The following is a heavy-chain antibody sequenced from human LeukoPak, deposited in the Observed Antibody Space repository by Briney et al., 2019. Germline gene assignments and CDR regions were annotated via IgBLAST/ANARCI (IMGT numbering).Heavy chain of an antibody. D-gene: IGHD5-12*01. Sequence: GGSLRLSCAASGFTFDDYAVHWVRQAPGKGLEWVSGISWNSGSIGYADSVKGRFTISRDNAKNSLYLQMNSLRAEDTALYYCAKVRVIVATIGPFDYWGQGTLVTVSS. J-gene: IGHJ4*02. CDR2: ISWNSGSI. V-gene: IGHV3-9*01. CDR3: AKVRVIVATIGPFDY. CDR1: GFTFDDYA.